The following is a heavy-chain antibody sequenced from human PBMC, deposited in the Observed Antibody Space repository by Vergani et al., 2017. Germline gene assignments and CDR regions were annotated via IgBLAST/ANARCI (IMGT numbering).Heavy chain of an antibody. CDR1: GFTFYNYA. CDR2: ISGSVGNT. D-gene: IGHD5-12*01. V-gene: IGHV3-23*01. Sequence: EVQLLESGGGLVQPGGSLRLSCAASGFTFYNYAMTWVRQAPGKGLEWVAGISGSVGNTYYADSVKGRFTISRDSSKNTLYLQMNSLSAGDTAVYYCAKANPRNSGYDYLYYYHAMDVWGQGTTVTVSS. J-gene: IGHJ6*02. CDR3: AKANPRNSGYDYLYYYHAMDV.